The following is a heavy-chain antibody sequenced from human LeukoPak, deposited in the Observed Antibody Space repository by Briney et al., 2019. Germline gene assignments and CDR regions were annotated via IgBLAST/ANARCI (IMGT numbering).Heavy chain of an antibody. V-gene: IGHV3-30*18. CDR3: AKVRQITMVRGVLDY. D-gene: IGHD3-10*01. Sequence: PGRSLRLSCAASEFTFSSYGMHWVRQAPGKGLEWVAVISYDGSNKYYADSVKGRFTISRDNSKNTLYLQMNSLRAEDTAVYYCAKVRQITMVRGVLDYWGQGTLVTVSS. CDR1: EFTFSSYG. CDR2: ISYDGSNK. J-gene: IGHJ4*02.